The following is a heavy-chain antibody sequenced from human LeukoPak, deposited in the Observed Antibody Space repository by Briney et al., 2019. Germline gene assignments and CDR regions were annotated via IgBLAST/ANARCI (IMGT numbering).Heavy chain of an antibody. D-gene: IGHD3-22*01. CDR1: GYTFTSYG. Sequence: ASVKVSRKASGYTFTSYGISWVRQAPGQGLEWMGWISAYNGNTNYAQKLQGRVTMTTDTSTSTAYMELRSLRSDDTAVYYCARSLNYYDSSGYLFWGQGTLVTVSS. V-gene: IGHV1-18*01. CDR2: ISAYNGNT. J-gene: IGHJ4*02. CDR3: ARSLNYYDSSGYLF.